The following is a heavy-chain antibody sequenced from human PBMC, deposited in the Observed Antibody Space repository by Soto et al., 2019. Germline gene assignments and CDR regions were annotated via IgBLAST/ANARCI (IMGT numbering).Heavy chain of an antibody. Sequence: EVQLVESGGGLVQPGRSLRLSCAASGFTFDDYAMHWVRRVPGKGLEWVSSITWNSNVIGYADSVKGRFTISRDNAKNSLDLQMNSLRPEDTALYYCAKGGPDAFCSGGRCYFDYWGQGALVTVSS. CDR2: ITWNSNVI. D-gene: IGHD2-15*01. CDR3: AKGGPDAFCSGGRCYFDY. CDR1: GFTFDDYA. V-gene: IGHV3-9*01. J-gene: IGHJ4*02.